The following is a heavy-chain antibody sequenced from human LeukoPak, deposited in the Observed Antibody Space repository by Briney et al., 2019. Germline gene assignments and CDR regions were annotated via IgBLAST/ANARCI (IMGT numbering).Heavy chain of an antibody. D-gene: IGHD3-3*01. CDR3: ARDGGPTGVLNFDY. CDR2: TYLRSRWYH. CDR1: GDSVSSYSAA. J-gene: IGHJ4*02. V-gene: IGHV6-1*01. Sequence: SQTLSLTCAISGDSVSSYSAAWSWIRQSPSRGLEWLGRTYLRSRWYHDFAESVKSRISINADTSKNQFSLQLNSVTPEDTAVYYCARDGGPTGVLNFDYWGQGTLVTVSS.